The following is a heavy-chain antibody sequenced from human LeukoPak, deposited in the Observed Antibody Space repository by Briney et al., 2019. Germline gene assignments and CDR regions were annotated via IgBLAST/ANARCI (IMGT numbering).Heavy chain of an antibody. CDR3: ARDLSDFWSGYLYYYYGMDV. CDR1: GFTFSSYG. J-gene: IGHJ6*02. CDR2: IWYDGSNK. D-gene: IGHD3-3*01. Sequence: GGSLRLSCAASGFTFSSYGMHWVRQAPGKGLEWVAVIWYDGSNKYYADSVKGRFTISRDNSKNTLYLQMNSLRAEDTAVYYCARDLSDFWSGYLYYYYGMDVWGQGTTVTVSS. V-gene: IGHV3-33*01.